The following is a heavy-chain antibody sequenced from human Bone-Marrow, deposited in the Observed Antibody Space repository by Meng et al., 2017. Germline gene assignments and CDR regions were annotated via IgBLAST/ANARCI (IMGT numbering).Heavy chain of an antibody. V-gene: IGHV4-4*07. CDR2: IYTSGST. CDR3: ARRFGVVIISSGAFDI. D-gene: IGHD3-3*01. J-gene: IGHJ3*02. CDR1: GGSISSYY. Sequence: VHLQEPGPGLGKPSGTLSLPGTVSGGSISSYYWSWIRQPAGKGLEWIGRIYTSGSTNYNPSLKSRVTMSVDTSKNQFSLKLSSVTAADTAVYYCARRFGVVIISSGAFDIWGQGTMVTVSS.